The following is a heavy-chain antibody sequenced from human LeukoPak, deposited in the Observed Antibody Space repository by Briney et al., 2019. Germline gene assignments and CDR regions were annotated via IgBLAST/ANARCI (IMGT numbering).Heavy chain of an antibody. CDR2: ISDSGDTI. Sequence: GSLRLSCAASGFTFTDYYMSWIRQAPGKGLEWISYISDSGDTIHYADSVKGRFTISRDNAKNSLYLQTNSLRAEDTAVYYCAGGAGPLFDPWGQGTLVTVSS. CDR3: AGGAGPLFDP. J-gene: IGHJ5*02. V-gene: IGHV3-11*01. CDR1: GFTFTDYY.